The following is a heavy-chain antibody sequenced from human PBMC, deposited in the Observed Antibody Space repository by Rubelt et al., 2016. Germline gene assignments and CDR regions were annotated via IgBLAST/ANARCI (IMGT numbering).Heavy chain of an antibody. CDR3: ARDGPQCHSDCFENWFDP. Sequence: KASGGTFSSYAISWVRQAPGQGLEWMGRIIPILGIANYAQKFQGRVTITADKSTSTAYMELSSLRSEDTAVYYCARDGPQCHSDCFENWFDPWGQGTLVTVSS. CDR2: IIPILGIA. J-gene: IGHJ5*02. V-gene: IGHV1-69*04. CDR1: GGTFSSYA. D-gene: IGHD2-21*02.